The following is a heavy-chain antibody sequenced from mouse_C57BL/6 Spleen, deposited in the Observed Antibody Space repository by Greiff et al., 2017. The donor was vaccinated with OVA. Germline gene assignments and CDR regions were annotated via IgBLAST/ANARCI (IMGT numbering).Heavy chain of an antibody. CDR2: IYPGDGDT. V-gene: IGHV1-82*01. J-gene: IGHJ4*01. Sequence: QVQLQQSGPELVKPGASVKISCKASGYAFSSSWMNWVKQRPGKGLEWIGRIYPGDGDTNYNGKFKGKATLTADKSSSTAYMQLSSLTSEDSAVYFCARSPMVTTEGVYAMDYWGQGTSVTVSS. CDR1: GYAFSSSW. CDR3: ARSPMVTTEGVYAMDY. D-gene: IGHD2-2*01.